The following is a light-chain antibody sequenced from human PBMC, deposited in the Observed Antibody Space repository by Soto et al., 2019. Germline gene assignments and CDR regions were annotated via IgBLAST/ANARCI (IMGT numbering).Light chain of an antibody. J-gene: IGKJ1*01. CDR1: QSVSSN. Sequence: EIVMTQSPATLSVSPGERATLSCRASQSVSSNLAWYQQKPGQAPRLLIYGASTRATGIPARFSGSGSGTELTLTISSLQSEDFAVYYCHQYNNWQTFGQGTKVEIK. V-gene: IGKV3-15*01. CDR2: GAS. CDR3: HQYNNWQT.